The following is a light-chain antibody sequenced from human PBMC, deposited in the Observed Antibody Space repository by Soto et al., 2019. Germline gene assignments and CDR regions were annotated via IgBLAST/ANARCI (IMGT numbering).Light chain of an antibody. CDR1: RSHVGAYTS. Sequence: QSVLTQPASVSGSPGQYITISCTGTRSHVGAYTSVSWYQQHPGKAPKLIIYEVSNRPPGVSTRFSGSKSASTASLTISGLQAEDEAHYYCSSYTSDNRDYVFGTGTKVTVL. CDR2: EVS. CDR3: SSYTSDNRDYV. J-gene: IGLJ1*01. V-gene: IGLV2-14*01.